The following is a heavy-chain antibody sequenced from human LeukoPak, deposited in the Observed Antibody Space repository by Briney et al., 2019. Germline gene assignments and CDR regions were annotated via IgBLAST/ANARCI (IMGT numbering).Heavy chain of an antibody. CDR1: GYTFTSYG. D-gene: IGHD2-15*01. Sequence: ASVKVSCRASGYTFTSYGISWVRQAPGQGLEWMGWISAYNGNTNYAQKLQGRVAMTTDTSTSTAYMELRSLRSDDTAVYYCASPAATHYYGMDVWGQGTTVTVSS. CDR2: ISAYNGNT. V-gene: IGHV1-18*01. J-gene: IGHJ6*02. CDR3: ASPAATHYYGMDV.